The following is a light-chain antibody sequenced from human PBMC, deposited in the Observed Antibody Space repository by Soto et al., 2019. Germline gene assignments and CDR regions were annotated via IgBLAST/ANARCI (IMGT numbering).Light chain of an antibody. CDR3: QSYDNRLGGYVL. CDR2: VNT. V-gene: IGLV1-40*01. CDR1: SSNIGAGYD. J-gene: IGLJ2*01. Sequence: QSVLTQPPSVSGAPGQRVTISCTGGSSNIGAGYDVHWYQQLPGTAPKLLIYVNTNRPSGVPDRFSGSKSGTSASLAITGLQAEDEAAYYRQSYDNRLGGYVLFGGGTKLTVL.